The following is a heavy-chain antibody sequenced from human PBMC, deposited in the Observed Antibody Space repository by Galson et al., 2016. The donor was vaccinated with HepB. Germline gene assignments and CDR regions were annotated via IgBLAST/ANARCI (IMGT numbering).Heavy chain of an antibody. Sequence: SLRLSCAASGFTFSTYAMHWVRQAPGKGLEWVALTSYDGNKKYYADSVKGRFTISRDNSKNTLYLQMNSLRPEDTAMYYCAKEDYDFSNGYSNWFDPWGQGTPVTVSS. CDR3: AKEDYDFSNGYSNWFDP. V-gene: IGHV3-30*18. J-gene: IGHJ5*02. CDR2: TSYDGNKK. CDR1: GFTFSTYA. D-gene: IGHD3-3*01.